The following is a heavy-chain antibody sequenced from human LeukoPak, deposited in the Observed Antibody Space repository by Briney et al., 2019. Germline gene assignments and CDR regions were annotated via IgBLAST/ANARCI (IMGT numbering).Heavy chain of an antibody. J-gene: IGHJ6*03. D-gene: IGHD5-18*01. CDR2: ISYDGSNK. V-gene: IGHV3-30-3*01. Sequence: GGSLRLSCAASGFTFSSYAMHWVRQAPGKGLEWVAVISYDGSNKYYADSVKGRFTISRDNSKNTLYLQMSSLRAEDTAVYYCARDGASLVDTAMADYMDVWGKGTTVTVSS. CDR3: ARDGASLVDTAMADYMDV. CDR1: GFTFSSYA.